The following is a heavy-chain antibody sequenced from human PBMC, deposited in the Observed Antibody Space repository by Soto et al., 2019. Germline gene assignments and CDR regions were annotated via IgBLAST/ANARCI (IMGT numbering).Heavy chain of an antibody. CDR1: GYTFTSYD. CDR3: ARAHRTIFGVVTNYGMDV. V-gene: IGHV1-8*01. Sequence: QVQLVQSGAEVKKPGASVKVSCKASGYTFTSYDINWVRQATGQGLEWMGWMNPNSGNTGYAQKFQGRVTMTRNTSISTAYMELSSLRSEDTAVYYCARAHRTIFGVVTNYGMDVWGQGTTVTVSS. D-gene: IGHD3-3*01. J-gene: IGHJ6*02. CDR2: MNPNSGNT.